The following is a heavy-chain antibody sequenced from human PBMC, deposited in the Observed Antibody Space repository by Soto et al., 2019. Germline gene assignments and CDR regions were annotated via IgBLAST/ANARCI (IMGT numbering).Heavy chain of an antibody. Sequence: GGSLRLSCAASGFTFNSYAMSWVRQAPGKGLEWVSTIIGSGGSTYYADSGKGRFSVSRDNSKNTLYLQMNSLRAEDTAVYYCAKDRNYYDSSGYDYWGQGTLVTVSS. D-gene: IGHD3-22*01. CDR1: GFTFNSYA. CDR2: IIGSGGST. CDR3: AKDRNYYDSSGYDY. J-gene: IGHJ4*02. V-gene: IGHV3-23*01.